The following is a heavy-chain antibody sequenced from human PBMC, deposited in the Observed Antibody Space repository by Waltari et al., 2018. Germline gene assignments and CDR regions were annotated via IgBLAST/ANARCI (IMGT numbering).Heavy chain of an antibody. CDR1: GCTLSNYW. Sequence: EAPQVESGGALVQPGGSLRLSCLLSGCTLSNYWMSWVRQAQGKGLEWVANINKDGTETYYVDSVRGRFTISKDDAKNSVYLQMNSLKVEDTAVYYCIRDYGSTYWGQGTLVTVSS. V-gene: IGHV3-7*03. CDR3: IRDYGSTY. D-gene: IGHD6-19*01. CDR2: INKDGTET. J-gene: IGHJ4*02.